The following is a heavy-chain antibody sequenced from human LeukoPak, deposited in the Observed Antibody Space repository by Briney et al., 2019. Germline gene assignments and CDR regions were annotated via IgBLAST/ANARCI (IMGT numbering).Heavy chain of an antibody. Sequence: GGSLRLSCAASGFTLSSDWMNWVRQAPGNGLEWVSGIVASSVTTYYADSVKGRFTISRDNSKNTLYLHMNALRVEDTAIYYCARDERWIQFNYWGQGTLVTVSS. D-gene: IGHD5-18*01. J-gene: IGHJ4*02. CDR2: IVASSVTT. V-gene: IGHV3-23*01. CDR3: ARDERWIQFNY. CDR1: GFTLSSDW.